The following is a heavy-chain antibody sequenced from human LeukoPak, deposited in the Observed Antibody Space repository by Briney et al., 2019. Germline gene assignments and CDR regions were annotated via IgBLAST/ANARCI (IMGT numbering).Heavy chain of an antibody. V-gene: IGHV3-33*01. CDR1: GFTFSNYG. Sequence: SGGSLTPSCAASGFTFSNYGMHWVRQAPGKGLEWVAAIWYDGSNKYYGDSVKGRFTISRDNSKNTLYLQMNSLRAEDTAAYYCARAGYGEPHFHFWGQGPLVTVSS. CDR3: ARAGYGEPHFHF. CDR2: IWYDGSNK. J-gene: IGHJ4*02. D-gene: IGHD4-17*01.